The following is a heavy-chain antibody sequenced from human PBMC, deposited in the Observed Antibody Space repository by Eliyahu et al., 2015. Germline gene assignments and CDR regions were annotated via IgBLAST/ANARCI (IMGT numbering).Heavy chain of an antibody. J-gene: IGHJ4*02. D-gene: IGHD7-27*01. CDR2: VYASGST. CDR1: GGSISSYY. V-gene: IGHV4-4*07. Sequence: QVQLQESGPGLGKPSETLSLTCXVSGGSISSYYWSWIRQPAGKGLEWIGRVYASGSTNYSPSLKSRVTMSVDTSKNQFSLKLSSLSAADTAIYYCARGNGDWGFDYWGQGTLVTVSS. CDR3: ARGNGDWGFDY.